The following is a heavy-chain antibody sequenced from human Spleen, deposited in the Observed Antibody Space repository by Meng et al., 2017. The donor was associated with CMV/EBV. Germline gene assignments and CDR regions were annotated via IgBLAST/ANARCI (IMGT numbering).Heavy chain of an antibody. V-gene: IGHV3-21*01. CDR2: ISSSSTYI. CDR1: GFTFSSYA. J-gene: IGHJ3*01. Sequence: GESLKISCRTSGFTFSSYAMTWVRQAPGKGLEWVSSISSSSTYIYYADSVKGRFTISREDAKDSLFLQMTNLRVGDTALYSCTRGGLDGFDVWGRGTMVTVSS. D-gene: IGHD3-10*01. CDR3: TRGGLDGFDV.